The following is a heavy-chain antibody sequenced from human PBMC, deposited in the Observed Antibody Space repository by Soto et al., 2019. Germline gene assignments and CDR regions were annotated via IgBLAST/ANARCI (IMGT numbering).Heavy chain of an antibody. J-gene: IGHJ4*02. CDR2: IASYDSNT. CDR1: GYSLTSYW. CDR3: AELSGSYRPFDY. V-gene: IGHV5-10-1*01. D-gene: IGHD1-26*01. Sequence: VESLSISCKVSGYSLTSYWINCVLQMPGKGLECTATIASYDSNTIYSPSLQGHVTISAYKSITTAYLHWSSLKASDTATYYCAELSGSYRPFDYWGQGTVFTVSS.